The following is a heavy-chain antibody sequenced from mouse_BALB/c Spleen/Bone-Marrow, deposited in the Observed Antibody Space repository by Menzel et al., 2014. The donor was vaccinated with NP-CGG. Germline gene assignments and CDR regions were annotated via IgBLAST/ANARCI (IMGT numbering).Heavy chain of an antibody. CDR1: GLSLTSYG. CDR3: ARDRGGNYGYAMDY. J-gene: IGHJ4*01. CDR2: IWPGGST. V-gene: IGHV2-9*02. D-gene: IGHD2-1*01. Sequence: VQLQQSGPGLVAPSQSLSITCTVSGLSLTSYGVHWVRQSPGKGLEWLGVIWPGGSTNYNSALMSRLTISKGNSKSQVFLKMNSLQTDDTAIYYCARDRGGNYGYAMDYWGQGTSVTVSS.